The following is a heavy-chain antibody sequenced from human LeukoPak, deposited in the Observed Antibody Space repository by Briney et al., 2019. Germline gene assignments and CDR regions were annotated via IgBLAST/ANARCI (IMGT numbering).Heavy chain of an antibody. V-gene: IGHV3-74*01. CDR2: INTDGSST. CDR1: GFTFSSYW. Sequence: GGSLRLSCAASGFTFSSYWMHWVRHAPGKGLVWVSRINTDGSSTSYADSVKGRFTISRDNAKNTLYLQMNSLRAEDTAVYYCARVQNDFWSGYRFDYWGQGTLVTVSS. D-gene: IGHD3-3*01. J-gene: IGHJ4*02. CDR3: ARVQNDFWSGYRFDY.